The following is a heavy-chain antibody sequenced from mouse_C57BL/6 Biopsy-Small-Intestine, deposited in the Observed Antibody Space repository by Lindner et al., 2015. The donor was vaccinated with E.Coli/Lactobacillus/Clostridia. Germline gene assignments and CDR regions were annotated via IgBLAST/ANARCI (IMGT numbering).Heavy chain of an antibody. CDR1: GYTFTNYV. CDR3: ARWSTRDYTMDS. Sequence: VQLQEPGPELVKPGASVKMSCKASGYTFTNYVIHWVKQKPGQGLEWIGYINPYNDGTEYNEKFKGKATLTSDKSSSTAYMELSSLTSEDSAVYYCARWSTRDYTMDSWGQGTSVTVSS. V-gene: IGHV1-14*01. D-gene: IGHD5-1*01. J-gene: IGHJ4*01. CDR2: INPYNDGT.